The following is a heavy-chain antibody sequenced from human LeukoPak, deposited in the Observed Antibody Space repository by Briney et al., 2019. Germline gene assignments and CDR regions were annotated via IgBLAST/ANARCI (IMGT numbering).Heavy chain of an antibody. J-gene: IGHJ4*02. Sequence: GRSLRLSCAASGFTFSSYAMHWVRQAPGKGLEWVALISYDGSNKYYADSVKGRFTISRDNSKNTLYLQMNSLRTEDTAVYYCARERSGWLFDYWGQGTLVTVSS. CDR1: GFTFSSYA. D-gene: IGHD6-19*01. CDR3: ARERSGWLFDY. CDR2: ISYDGSNK. V-gene: IGHV3-30*03.